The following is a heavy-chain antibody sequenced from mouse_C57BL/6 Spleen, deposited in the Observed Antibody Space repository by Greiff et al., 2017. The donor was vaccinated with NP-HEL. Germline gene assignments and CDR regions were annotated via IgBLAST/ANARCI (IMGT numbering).Heavy chain of an antibody. CDR3: ARGDGNPAWFAY. CDR2: IDPSDSYT. Sequence: VQLQQPGAELVRPGTSVKLSCKASGYTFTSYWMHWVKQRPGQGLEWIGVIDPSDSYTNYNQKFKGKATLTVDTFSSTAYMQLSSLTSEDSAVYYCARGDGNPAWFAYWGQGTLVTVSA. CDR1: GYTFTSYW. V-gene: IGHV1-59*01. D-gene: IGHD2-1*01. J-gene: IGHJ3*01.